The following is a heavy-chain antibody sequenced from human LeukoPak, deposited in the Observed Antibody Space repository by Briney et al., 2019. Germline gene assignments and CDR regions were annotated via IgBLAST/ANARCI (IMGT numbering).Heavy chain of an antibody. CDR1: GYSISSGYY. Sequence: SETLSLTCTVSGYSISSGYYWGWIRQPPGKGLEWIGSIYHSGSTYYNPSLKSRVTISVDTSKNQFSLKLSSVTAADTAVYYCARGGYYGSGSYYRVSDYWGQGTLVTVSS. J-gene: IGHJ4*02. CDR2: IYHSGST. D-gene: IGHD3-10*01. CDR3: ARGGYYGSGSYYRVSDY. V-gene: IGHV4-38-2*02.